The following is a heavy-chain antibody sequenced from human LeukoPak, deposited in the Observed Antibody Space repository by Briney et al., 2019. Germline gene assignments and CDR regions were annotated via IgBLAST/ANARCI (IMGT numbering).Heavy chain of an antibody. V-gene: IGHV3-23*01. CDR3: AKEKASVTYFDD. Sequence: PGGSLRLSCAASGFTFRNYAMGWVRQAPGKGLEWVSGASSGEGSTYYADSVKGRFTISRDNSKDTLYLQMNSLRVEDTAVYYCAKEKASVTYFDDWGQGTLVTVSS. D-gene: IGHD3-10*01. J-gene: IGHJ4*02. CDR2: ASSGEGST. CDR1: GFTFRNYA.